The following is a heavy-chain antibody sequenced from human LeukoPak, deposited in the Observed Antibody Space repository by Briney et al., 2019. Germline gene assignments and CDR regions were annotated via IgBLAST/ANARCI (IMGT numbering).Heavy chain of an antibody. CDR1: GFTFSSYS. Sequence: GGXLRLSCAASGFTFSSYSMKWVRQAQGKGLEWVSSISSSSSYIYYADSVKGRFTISRDNATTSLYLQMHSLRAEDTAVYYCARADSWYGDYRGYFDYWGQGTLVTVSS. CDR2: ISSSSSYI. CDR3: ARADSWYGDYRGYFDY. J-gene: IGHJ4*02. D-gene: IGHD4-17*01. V-gene: IGHV3-21*01.